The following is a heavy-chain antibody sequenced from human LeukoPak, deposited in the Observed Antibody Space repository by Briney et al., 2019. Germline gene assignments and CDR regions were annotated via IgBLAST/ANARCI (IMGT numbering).Heavy chain of an antibody. D-gene: IGHD3-10*01. CDR2: ISYDGSNK. V-gene: IGHV3-30*04. CDR3: ARDSRAAGLAFDY. CDR1: GFTFSSYA. J-gene: IGHJ4*02. Sequence: GGSLRLSCAASGFTFSSYAMHWVRQAPGKGLEWVAVISYDGSNKYYADSVKGRFTISRDNSKNTPYLQMNSLRAEDTAVYYCARDSRAAGLAFDYWGQGTLVTVSS.